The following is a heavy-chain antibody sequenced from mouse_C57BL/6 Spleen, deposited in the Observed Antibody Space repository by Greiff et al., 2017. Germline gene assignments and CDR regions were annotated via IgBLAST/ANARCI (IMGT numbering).Heavy chain of an antibody. CDR3: ARGWPGFAY. D-gene: IGHD2-3*01. J-gene: IGHJ3*01. CDR1: GYTFTDYN. CDR2: INPNNGGT. V-gene: IGHV1-18*01. Sequence: VQLQQPGAELVKPGASVKIPCKASGYTFTDYNMDWVKQSHGKSLEWIGDINPNNGGTIYNQKFKGKATLTVDKSSSTAYMELLSLTSEDTAVYYCARGWPGFAYWGQGTLVTVSA.